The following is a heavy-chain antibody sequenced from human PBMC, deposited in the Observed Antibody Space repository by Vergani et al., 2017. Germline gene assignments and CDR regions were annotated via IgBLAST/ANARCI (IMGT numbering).Heavy chain of an antibody. CDR1: GYSIGSGFY. J-gene: IGHJ2*01. CDR2: IHNRGKT. Sequence: QVQLQQGGAGLLKPSETLSLTCSVSGYSIGSGFYWAWIRQSPGEGLQWLTSIHNRGKTYHNPSLKSRVSVSLDTSKNRFSLNLTSVTATDTAVYYCARSQGDYWYFDLWGPGSLVTVSS. V-gene: IGHV4-38-2*01. CDR3: ARSQGDYWYFDL. D-gene: IGHD2-21*01.